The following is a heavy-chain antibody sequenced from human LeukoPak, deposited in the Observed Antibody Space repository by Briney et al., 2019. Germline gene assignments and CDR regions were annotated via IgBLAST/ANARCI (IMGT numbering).Heavy chain of an antibody. Sequence: GGSLRLSCAPSVFTFSSYEMNWVRQAPGKGLEWVSYISSSGSTIYYADSVKGRFTISRDNAKNSLYLQMNSLRAEDTAVYYCAKEPGEYSSSRYFDYWGQGTLVTVSS. V-gene: IGHV3-48*03. D-gene: IGHD6-6*01. CDR2: ISSSGSTI. CDR1: VFTFSSYE. CDR3: AKEPGEYSSSRYFDY. J-gene: IGHJ4*02.